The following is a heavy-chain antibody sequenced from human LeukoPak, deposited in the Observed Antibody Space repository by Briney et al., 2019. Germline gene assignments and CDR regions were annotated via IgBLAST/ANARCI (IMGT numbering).Heavy chain of an antibody. CDR1: GYTFTDYY. Sequence: ASVKVSCKASGYTFTDYYIHWVRQAPGQGLEWMGIINPSGGSTRYAQKFQGRVTMARDTSTSTVYMELSSLRSEDTALYYCARMGTNYCSSTSCYIGYFDYWGQGTLVTVSS. CDR2: INPSGGST. D-gene: IGHD2-2*02. V-gene: IGHV1-46*01. J-gene: IGHJ4*02. CDR3: ARMGTNYCSSTSCYIGYFDY.